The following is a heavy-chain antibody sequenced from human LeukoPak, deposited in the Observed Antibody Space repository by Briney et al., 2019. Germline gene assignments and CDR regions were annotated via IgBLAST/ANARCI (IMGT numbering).Heavy chain of an antibody. J-gene: IGHJ4*02. D-gene: IGHD7-27*01. V-gene: IGHV4-59*11. CDR3: ARDLGLYYFDY. Sequence: SETLSLTCTVSGGSINNHYWSWIRQPPGKGLEWIGSIFYSGSTDSNPSLKGRVTISVDASKNQFSLKLSSVTAADTAMYYCARDLGLYYFDYWGQGTLVTVSS. CDR1: GGSINNHY. CDR2: IFYSGST.